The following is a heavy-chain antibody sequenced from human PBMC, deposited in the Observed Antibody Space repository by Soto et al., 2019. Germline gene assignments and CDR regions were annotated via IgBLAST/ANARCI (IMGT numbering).Heavy chain of an antibody. V-gene: IGHV1-18*01. CDR3: ARELGEDYYDNSGYQHFDY. D-gene: IGHD3-22*01. CDR1: GYTFTSYG. Sequence: QVQLVQSGAEVKKPGASVKVSCKASGYTFTSYGISWVRQAPGQGLEWMGWISAYNGNTNYAQKLQGRVTMTTDTSASTGYMEMRRLRSDDTAVYYCARELGEDYYDNSGYQHFDYWGQGTLVTVSS. CDR2: ISAYNGNT. J-gene: IGHJ4*02.